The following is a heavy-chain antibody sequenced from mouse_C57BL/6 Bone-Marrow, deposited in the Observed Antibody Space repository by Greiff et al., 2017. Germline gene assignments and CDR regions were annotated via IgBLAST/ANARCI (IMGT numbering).Heavy chain of an antibody. CDR3: ARPDFSNYWYFDV. V-gene: IGHV1-55*01. D-gene: IGHD2-5*01. CDR2: IYPGSGST. Sequence: VQLQQPGAELVKPGASVKMSCKASGYTFTSYWITWVKQRPGQGLEWIGDIYPGSGSTNYNYKFKSKATLTVATSSSTAYMQLSSLTSEDSAVYYCARPDFSNYWYFDVWGTGTTVTVSS. CDR1: GYTFTSYW. J-gene: IGHJ1*03.